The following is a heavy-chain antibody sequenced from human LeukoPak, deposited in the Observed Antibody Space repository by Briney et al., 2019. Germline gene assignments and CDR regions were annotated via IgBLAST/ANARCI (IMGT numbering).Heavy chain of an antibody. CDR2: ISSSSSTI. Sequence: GGSLRLSCAASGFTFSSFNMNWVRHTPGKGLEWISYISSSSSTIYYADSVKGRFTISRDNAKSSLYLQMNSLRDEDTAVYYCARYPSVAATGWGRWFDHWGQGTLVTVSS. V-gene: IGHV3-48*02. D-gene: IGHD6-13*01. CDR1: GFTFSSFN. J-gene: IGHJ5*02. CDR3: ARYPSVAATGWGRWFDH.